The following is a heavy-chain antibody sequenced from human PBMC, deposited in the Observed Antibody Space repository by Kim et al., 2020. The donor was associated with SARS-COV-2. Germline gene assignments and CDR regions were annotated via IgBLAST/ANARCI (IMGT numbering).Heavy chain of an antibody. V-gene: IGHV4-34*01. J-gene: IGHJ4*02. D-gene: IGHD6-13*01. Sequence: PSLQSRVTIPVDPSKNQFSLKLSSVTAADTAVYYCARGGRKQLVLGYFDYWGQGTLVTVSS. CDR3: ARGGRKQLVLGYFDY.